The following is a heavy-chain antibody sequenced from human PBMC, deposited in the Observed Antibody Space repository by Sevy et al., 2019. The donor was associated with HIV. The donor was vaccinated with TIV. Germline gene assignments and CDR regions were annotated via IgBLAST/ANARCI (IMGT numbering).Heavy chain of an antibody. Sequence: GGSLRLSCAASGFTFNRYSMHWVRQAPGKGLEWVAVINSSGGSTDYADSVRGRFSISRDNPNVFLEMNSLRVEDTAVYYCVKERVGYISSWYYFDYWGQGTLVTVSS. CDR1: GFTFNRYS. CDR3: VKERVGYISSWYYFDY. CDR2: INSSGGST. D-gene: IGHD6-13*01. J-gene: IGHJ4*02. V-gene: IGHV3-23*01.